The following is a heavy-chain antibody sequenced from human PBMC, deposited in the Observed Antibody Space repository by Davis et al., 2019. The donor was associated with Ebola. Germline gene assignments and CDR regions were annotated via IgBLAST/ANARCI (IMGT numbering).Heavy chain of an antibody. D-gene: IGHD2-15*01. Sequence: PSETLSLTCAVSGYSISSGYYWGWIRQPPGKGLEWIGSIYHSGSTYYNPSLKSRVTISVDTSKNQFSLKLSSVTAADTAVYYCAGRYCSGGSCSDYWGQGTLVTVSS. CDR1: GYSISSGYY. J-gene: IGHJ4*02. CDR2: IYHSGST. V-gene: IGHV4-38-2*01. CDR3: AGRYCSGGSCSDY.